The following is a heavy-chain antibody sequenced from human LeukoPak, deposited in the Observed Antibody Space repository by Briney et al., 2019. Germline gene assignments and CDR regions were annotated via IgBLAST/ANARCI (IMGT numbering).Heavy chain of an antibody. CDR2: VSTRGNT. Sequence: SETLSLTCSVSGVSITSNYWTWIRQPAGRGLEWIGRVSTRGNTNYNPSLKSRVTMSVDTPKNLFSLKLTSVTAADTAVYYCAAAVYGWFDPWGQGTLVTVSS. D-gene: IGHD1-14*01. CDR3: AAAVYGWFDP. CDR1: GVSITSNY. J-gene: IGHJ5*02. V-gene: IGHV4-4*07.